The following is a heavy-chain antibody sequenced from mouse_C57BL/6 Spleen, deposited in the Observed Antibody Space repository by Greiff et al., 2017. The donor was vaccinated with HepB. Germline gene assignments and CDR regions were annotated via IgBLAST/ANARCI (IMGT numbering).Heavy chain of an antibody. CDR3: ARGGLRRWFAY. CDR2: IDPSDSET. D-gene: IGHD2-4*01. Sequence: VQLQQPGAELVRPGSSVKLSCKASGYTFTSYWMHWVKQRPIQGLEWIGNIDPSDSETHYNQKFKDKATLTVDKSSSTAYMQLSSLTSEDSAVYYCARGGLRRWFAYWGQGTLVTVSA. V-gene: IGHV1-52*01. J-gene: IGHJ3*01. CDR1: GYTFTSYW.